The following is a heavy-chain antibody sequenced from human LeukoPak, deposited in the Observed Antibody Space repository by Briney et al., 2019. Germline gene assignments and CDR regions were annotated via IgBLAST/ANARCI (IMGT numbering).Heavy chain of an antibody. D-gene: IGHD4-17*01. CDR2: ISYDGSAK. CDR1: GVILSNYG. J-gene: IGHJ4*02. Sequence: GGSLRLSCAASGVILSNYGMQWVRQAPGKGLEWVAVISYDGSAKYYSDSVKGRFTISRDNSQNTLYLQMNSLRAEDTAIYYCAKESGKRSYGAYFDYWGQGTLVTVSS. V-gene: IGHV3-30*18. CDR3: AKESGKRSYGAYFDY.